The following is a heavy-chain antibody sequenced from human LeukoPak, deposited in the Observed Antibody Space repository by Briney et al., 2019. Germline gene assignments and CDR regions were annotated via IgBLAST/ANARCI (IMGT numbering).Heavy chain of an antibody. Sequence: PGGSLRPSCAASGFTFSNYWMHWVRQAPGKGLVWVSRINSDGSSTSYADSVEGRFTTSRDNAKNTLYLQMNSLRVEDTAVYYCAAYDSSGYSGKYFQHWGQGTLVTVSS. CDR3: AAYDSSGYSGKYFQH. CDR2: INSDGSST. J-gene: IGHJ1*01. V-gene: IGHV3-74*01. CDR1: GFTFSNYW. D-gene: IGHD3-22*01.